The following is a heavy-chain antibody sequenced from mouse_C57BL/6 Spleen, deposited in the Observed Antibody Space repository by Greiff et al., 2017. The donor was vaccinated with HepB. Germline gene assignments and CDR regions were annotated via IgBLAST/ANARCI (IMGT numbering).Heavy chain of an antibody. V-gene: IGHV10-1*01. Sequence: EVMLVESGGGLVQPKGSLKLSCAASGFSFNTYAMNWVRQAPGKGLEWVARIRSKSNNYATYYADSVKDRFTISRDDSESMLYLQMNNLKTEDTAMYYCVRNYYGSSHYFDYWGQGTTLTVSS. CDR1: GFSFNTYA. J-gene: IGHJ2*01. CDR2: IRSKSNNYAT. D-gene: IGHD1-1*01. CDR3: VRNYYGSSHYFDY.